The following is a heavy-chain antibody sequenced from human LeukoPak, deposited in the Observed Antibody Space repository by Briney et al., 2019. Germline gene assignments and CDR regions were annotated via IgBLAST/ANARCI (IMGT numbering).Heavy chain of an antibody. J-gene: IGHJ6*03. CDR2: ISASGHYI. CDR1: GFTFRSFA. V-gene: IGHV3-23*01. CDR3: ARDGSWGDYQFYFYMDV. D-gene: IGHD2-2*01. Sequence: GGSLRLSCEASGFTFRSFAMSWVRQAPGKGLEWLSGISASGHYIYQADSVKGRFTISRDNSKNTLYIEINSLRVEDTAVYYCARDGSWGDYQFYFYMDVWGKGTTVTASS.